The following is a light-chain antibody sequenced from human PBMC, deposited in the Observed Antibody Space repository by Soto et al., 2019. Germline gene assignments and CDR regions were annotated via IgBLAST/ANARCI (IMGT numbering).Light chain of an antibody. CDR3: QQFDSSVT. V-gene: IGKV3-20*01. CDR2: GAS. J-gene: IGKJ1*01. CDR1: QSVSSTF. Sequence: EIVLTQSPGSLSLSPRERATLSCRASQSVSSTFFAWYQQRPGQAPRLLMYGASSRATGIPERFSGSGSGTDFTLTISRLEPEVFAVYYCQQFDSSVTFGQGTKVDIK.